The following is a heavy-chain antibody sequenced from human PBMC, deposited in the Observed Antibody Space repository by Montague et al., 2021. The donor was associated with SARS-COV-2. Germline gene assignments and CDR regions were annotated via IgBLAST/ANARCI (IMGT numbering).Heavy chain of an antibody. CDR1: GRSFSGYY. CDR3: ARVRAVPAAMRIFTLGRSYYGMDV. V-gene: IGHV4-34*01. Sequence: SETLSLTRALYGRSFSGYYWSWIRQPPGKGLEWIGEINHSGSTNYNPSLTSRVTISVDTSKSQFSLNMSSVTAADTAVYYCARVRAVPAAMRIFTLGRSYYGMDVWGQGTTVTVSS. CDR2: INHSGST. D-gene: IGHD2-2*01. J-gene: IGHJ6*02.